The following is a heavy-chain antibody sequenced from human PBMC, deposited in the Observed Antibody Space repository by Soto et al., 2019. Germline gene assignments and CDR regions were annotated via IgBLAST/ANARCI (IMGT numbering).Heavy chain of an antibody. V-gene: IGHV3-30-3*01. CDR1: GFTFSTYA. Sequence: GGSLRLSCAASGFTFSTYAMHWVRQAPGKGLEWVAVISEDGSKKYYADSVTGRCTICRDISKNTLYLQMNSLRAEGTAVYSCARVRLLTLTDYYYGMDVWGQGTTVTVSS. CDR3: ARVRLLTLTDYYYGMDV. J-gene: IGHJ6*02. D-gene: IGHD4-17*01. CDR2: ISEDGSKK.